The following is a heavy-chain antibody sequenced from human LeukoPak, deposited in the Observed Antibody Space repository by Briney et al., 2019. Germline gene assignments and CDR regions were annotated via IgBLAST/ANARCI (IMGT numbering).Heavy chain of an antibody. V-gene: IGHV3-21*01. CDR3: ARESVDSGWHFDY. CDR2: ISSSSSYI. Sequence: GGSLRLSCAASGFTFSSYSMNWVRQAPGKGLEWVSSISSSSSYIYYADSVKGRFTISRDYAKNSLYLQMNSLRAEDTAVYYCARESVDSGWHFDYWGQGTLVTVSS. CDR1: GFTFSSYS. D-gene: IGHD6-19*01. J-gene: IGHJ4*02.